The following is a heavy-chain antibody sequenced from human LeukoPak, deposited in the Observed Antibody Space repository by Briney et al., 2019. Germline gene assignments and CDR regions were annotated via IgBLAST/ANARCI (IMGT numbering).Heavy chain of an antibody. CDR2: ISSGGHNI. CDR1: DFTFSRYS. D-gene: IGHD4-17*01. Sequence: PGGSLRLSCAASDFTFSRYSMKWFRQAPGEGLEWVSSISSGGHNIFYADPVKGRFTISRDNAKNSLYLQMNSLRVEDTAVYYCARHGDGFYHGMDVWGQGTTVTVSS. CDR3: ARHGDGFYHGMDV. V-gene: IGHV3-21*01. J-gene: IGHJ6*01.